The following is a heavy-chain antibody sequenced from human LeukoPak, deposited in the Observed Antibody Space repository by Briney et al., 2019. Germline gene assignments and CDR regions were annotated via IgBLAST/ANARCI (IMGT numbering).Heavy chain of an antibody. Sequence: GGSLRLSCAASGFTFSSYAISWVRQAPGQGLEWMGRIIPILGITNYAQKFQGRVTITADKSTSTAYMELSSLRSEDTAVYYCARVFGSSGHQDWGQGTLVTVSS. CDR2: IIPILGIT. CDR3: ARVFGSSGHQD. D-gene: IGHD3-22*01. V-gene: IGHV1-69*04. CDR1: GFTFSSYA. J-gene: IGHJ1*01.